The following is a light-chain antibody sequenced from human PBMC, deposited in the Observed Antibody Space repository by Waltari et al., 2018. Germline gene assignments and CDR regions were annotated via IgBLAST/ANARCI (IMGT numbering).Light chain of an antibody. CDR2: KNE. CDR1: VLVNKY. J-gene: IGLJ2*01. CDR3: QGCDDDGRVI. V-gene: IGLV3-1*01. Sequence: SYDLTQPPSVSVSPGQTASITCSGDVLVNKYASWYQQKPGQSPVLVIYKNENRPSGIPDRFSGSSSGNTATLTISGTQPMDQADFYCQGCDDDGRVIFGGGTKLTVL.